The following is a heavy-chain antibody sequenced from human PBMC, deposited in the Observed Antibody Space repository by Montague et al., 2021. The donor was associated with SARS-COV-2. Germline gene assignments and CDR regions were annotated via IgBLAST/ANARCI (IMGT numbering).Heavy chain of an antibody. D-gene: IGHD2-8*02. CDR1: GGSISSGNYY. V-gene: IGHV4-30-4*08. J-gene: IGHJ4*02. CDR2: TYNSDST. Sequence: TLSLTCTVSGGSISSGNYYWSWIRQPPGKGLERIGYTYNSDSTNYNPSLKSRVSISVDTSKNQLSLRLSSVTAADTAVYYCASIGGGTGGYWGQGTLVTVSS. CDR3: ASIGGGTGGY.